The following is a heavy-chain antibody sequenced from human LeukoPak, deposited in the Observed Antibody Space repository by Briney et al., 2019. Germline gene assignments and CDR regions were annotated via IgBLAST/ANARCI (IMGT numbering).Heavy chain of an antibody. V-gene: IGHV4-61*05. Sequence: SETLSLTCTVSGGSTSTTNYYWGWIRQPPGKGLEWIGRMYTSGNTNYNPSLKSRVTMSVDTSKNQFSLKLSSVTAADTAVYYCARGGLDTAMVPFFDNWCQGTLVTVSS. D-gene: IGHD5-18*01. J-gene: IGHJ4*02. CDR1: GGSTSTTNYY. CDR3: ARGGLDTAMVPFFDN. CDR2: MYTSGNT.